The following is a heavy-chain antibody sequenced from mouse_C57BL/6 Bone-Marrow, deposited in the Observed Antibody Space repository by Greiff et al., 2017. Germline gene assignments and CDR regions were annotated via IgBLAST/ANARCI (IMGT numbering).Heavy chain of an antibody. V-gene: IGHV1-63*01. CDR2: IYPGDGYT. CDR3: AKSYYGQGYAMDY. J-gene: IGHJ4*01. D-gene: IGHD2-1*01. Sequence: QVQLKQSGAELVRPGTSVKMSCKASGYTFTNYWIGWAKQRPGHGLEWIGDIYPGDGYTNYNAKFKGKATLTADKSSSTAYMQFSSLTSEDSAIYYCAKSYYGQGYAMDYWGQGTSVTVSS. CDR1: GYTFTNYW.